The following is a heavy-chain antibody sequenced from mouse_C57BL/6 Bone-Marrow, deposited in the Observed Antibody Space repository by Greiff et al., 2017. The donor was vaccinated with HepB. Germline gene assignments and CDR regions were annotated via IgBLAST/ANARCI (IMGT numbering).Heavy chain of an antibody. CDR3: ARDDYYGSRTYFDY. CDR2: IYPRSGNT. V-gene: IGHV1-81*01. Sequence: QVQLQQSGAELARPGASVKLSCKASGYTFTSYGISWVKQRTGQGLEWIGEIYPRSGNTYYNEKFKGKATLTADKSSSTAYMALRSLTSEDSAVYFCARDDYYGSRTYFDYWGQGTTLTVSS. D-gene: IGHD1-1*01. CDR1: GYTFTSYG. J-gene: IGHJ2*01.